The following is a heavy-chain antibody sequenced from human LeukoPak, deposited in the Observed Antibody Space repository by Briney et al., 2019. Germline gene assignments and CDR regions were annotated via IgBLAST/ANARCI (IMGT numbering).Heavy chain of an antibody. D-gene: IGHD2-21*01. V-gene: IGHV3-7*05. CDR1: GFPFAPFW. CDR3: ASFPRGDLALIILDY. J-gene: IGHJ4*02. CDR2: MNRDGSEV. Sequence: PGGSLRLSCAASGFPFAPFWMTWVRQAPGKGPEFVATMNRDGSEVAYGNSVRGRFTISRDNAKNSLYLQMYSLRAEDTAVYYCASFPRGDLALIILDYWGQGTLVTVSS.